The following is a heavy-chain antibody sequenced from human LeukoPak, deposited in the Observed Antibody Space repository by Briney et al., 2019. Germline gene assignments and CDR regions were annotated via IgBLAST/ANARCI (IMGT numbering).Heavy chain of an antibody. CDR2: IYYSGIT. CDR1: GGSISSSNYY. V-gene: IGHV4-39*01. Sequence: SETLSLTCTVSGGSISSSNYYWGWIRQPPGKGLEWIGSIYYSGITYYNPSLKSRVTISVDTSNNQFSLKLSSVTAAGTAMYYCARLLIYCSSTSCHFDYWGQGTLVTVSS. D-gene: IGHD2-2*01. J-gene: IGHJ4*02. CDR3: ARLLIYCSSTSCHFDY.